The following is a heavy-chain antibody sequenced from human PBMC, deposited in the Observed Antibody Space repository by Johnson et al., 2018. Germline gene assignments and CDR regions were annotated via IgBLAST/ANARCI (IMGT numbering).Heavy chain of an antibody. CDR2: LSHDGSNK. D-gene: IGHD3-22*01. CDR1: GFTFSSYG. Sequence: VQLVESGGGVVQXGRSXRLXCAASGFTFSSYGMHWVRQAPGKGLEWVAVLSHDGSNKYYADSGKGRFTIARANAKNSLYLQMNSLSAEDTAVYYCARDNLYDYDSSAYYFGGYFQHWGQGTLVTVSS. V-gene: IGHV3-30*03. CDR3: ARDNLYDYDSSAYYFGGYFQH. J-gene: IGHJ1*01.